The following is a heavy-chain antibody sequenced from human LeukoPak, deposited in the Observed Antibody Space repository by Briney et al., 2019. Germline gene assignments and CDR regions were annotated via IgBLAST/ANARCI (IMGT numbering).Heavy chain of an antibody. CDR1: GFTFSRYS. V-gene: IGHV3-48*01. J-gene: IGHJ4*02. D-gene: IGHD3-10*01. Sequence: GGSLRLSCAASGFTFSRYSMNWVRQAPGKGLEWVSYISSSSSTIYYADSVKGRFTISRDNAKNSLYLQMNSLRAEDTAVYYCARDLAGHYYGSGSSFDYWGQGTLVTVSS. CDR3: ARDLAGHYYGSGSSFDY. CDR2: ISSSSSTI.